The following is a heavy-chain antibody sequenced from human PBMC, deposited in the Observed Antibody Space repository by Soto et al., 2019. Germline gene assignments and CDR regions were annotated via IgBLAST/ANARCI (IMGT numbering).Heavy chain of an antibody. CDR3: AREEMGGSYRWDY. CDR1: GGSISSGGYY. Sequence: QVQLQESGPGLVKPSQTLSLTCTVSGGSISSGGYYWSWIRQHPGKGLEWIGYIYYSGSTYYNPSLKRRVTISVDTSKNQFSLKLSSVTAADTAVDYWAREEMGGSYRWDYWGQGTLVTVSS. V-gene: IGHV4-31*03. D-gene: IGHD1-26*01. J-gene: IGHJ4*02. CDR2: IYYSGST.